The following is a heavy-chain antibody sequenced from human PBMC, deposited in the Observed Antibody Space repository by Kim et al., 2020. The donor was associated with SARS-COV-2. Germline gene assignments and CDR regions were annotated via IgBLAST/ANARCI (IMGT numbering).Heavy chain of an antibody. J-gene: IGHJ4*02. CDR3: AKHSSTYYYDSSGYLFDY. D-gene: IGHD3-22*01. V-gene: IGHV3-23*01. Sequence: KGRFTISRDNSKNTLYLQMNSLRAEDTAVYYCAKHSSTYYYDSSGYLFDYWGQGTLVTVSS.